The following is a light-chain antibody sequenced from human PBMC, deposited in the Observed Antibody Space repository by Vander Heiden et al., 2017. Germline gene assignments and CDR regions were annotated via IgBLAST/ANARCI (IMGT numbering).Light chain of an antibody. V-gene: IGLV1-51*01. J-gene: IGLJ3*02. CDR1: SPNIGKNY. Sequence: VLTQPPSVSPAPGQKVTVSCSGRSPNIGKNYVSWHQQLPGTAPNLIIYDNDKRPSGIPDRFSGSKSGTSATLGITGLRTGDEADYYCATWNNSLRVVVFGGGTKLTVL. CDR2: DND. CDR3: ATWNNSLRVVV.